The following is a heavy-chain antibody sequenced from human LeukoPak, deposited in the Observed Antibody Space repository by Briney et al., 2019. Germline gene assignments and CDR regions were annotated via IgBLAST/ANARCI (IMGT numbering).Heavy chain of an antibody. V-gene: IGHV3-53*04. CDR1: GFTVSSNY. J-gene: IGHJ6*02. Sequence: GGSLRLSCAASGFTVSSNYMSWVRQAPGKGLEWVAVIYSGGSTYYEASVKSRFTISRHNSKNTLYLPMNRLRAEDTDLYYCTRVHYEIFFWIDGWGQGTTVT. D-gene: IGHD3-9*01. CDR3: TRVHYEIFFWIDG. CDR2: IYSGGST.